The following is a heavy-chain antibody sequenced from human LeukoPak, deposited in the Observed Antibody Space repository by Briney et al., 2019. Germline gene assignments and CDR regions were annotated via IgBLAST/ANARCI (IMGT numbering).Heavy chain of an antibody. Sequence: SETLSLTCAVYGGSFSGFYWTWIRQPPGKGLEWIGYIYYSGSTNYNPSLKSRVTISVDTSKNQFSLKLSSVTAADTAVYYCARHTSTDYQYYFDYWGQGTLVTVSS. V-gene: IGHV4-59*01. D-gene: IGHD4-11*01. CDR3: ARHTSTDYQYYFDY. CDR1: GGSFSGFY. J-gene: IGHJ4*02. CDR2: IYYSGST.